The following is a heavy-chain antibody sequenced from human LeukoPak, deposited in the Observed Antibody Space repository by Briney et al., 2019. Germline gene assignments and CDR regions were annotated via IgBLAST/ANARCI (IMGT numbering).Heavy chain of an antibody. CDR3: TRYSEVYGLNSNYYMDV. CDR1: GFAFSGSA. J-gene: IGHJ6*03. D-gene: IGHD2/OR15-2a*01. V-gene: IGHV3-73*01. CDR2: IRSKGNSFAT. Sequence: PGGSLRLSCAASGFAFSGSAIHWVRQTSGKGLEWVGRIRSKGNSFATAYGASVKGRFTISRDDSKSTAFLQMNRLNTEDTAVYYCTRYSEVYGLNSNYYMDVWGKGTTVTVSS.